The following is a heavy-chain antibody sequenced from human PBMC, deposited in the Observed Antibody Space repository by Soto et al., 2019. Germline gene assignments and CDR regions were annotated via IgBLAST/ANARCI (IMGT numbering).Heavy chain of an antibody. CDR3: ARDNRGTFDY. CDR1: GFTFSNSW. Sequence: GGSLRLSCAASGFTFSNSWMTWVRQAPGKGLEWVANMNQDGSEKYYEDSVKGRFTISRGNAKNSLSLQMNSLRAEDTAVYFCARDNRGTFDYWGQGALVTVSS. CDR2: MNQDGSEK. J-gene: IGHJ4*02. D-gene: IGHD7-27*01. V-gene: IGHV3-7*03.